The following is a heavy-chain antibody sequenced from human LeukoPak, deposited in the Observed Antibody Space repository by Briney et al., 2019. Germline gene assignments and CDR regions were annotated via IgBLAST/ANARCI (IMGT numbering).Heavy chain of an antibody. J-gene: IGHJ6*03. CDR3: ARRVRVDVPYTGDEVYYYYMDV. V-gene: IGHV4-4*02. CDR1: GGSISSSNW. D-gene: IGHD7-27*01. Sequence: SETLSLTCAVSGGSISSSNWWSWVRQPPGKGLEWIGEIYHSGSTNYNPSLKSRVTISVDKSKNQFSLKLSSVTAADTAVYYCARRVRVDVPYTGDEVYYYYMDVWGKGTTVTVSS. CDR2: IYHSGST.